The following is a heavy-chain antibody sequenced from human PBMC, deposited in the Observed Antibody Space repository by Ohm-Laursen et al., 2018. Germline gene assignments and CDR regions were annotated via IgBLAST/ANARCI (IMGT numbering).Heavy chain of an antibody. V-gene: IGHV1-18*01. CDR3: TRDLSPTRFDF. Sequence: SVKVSCKASGYTFTSHGISWVRQAPGQGLEWVRWINPSSGDTNYAQKFQDRVTMTTDTSTSTAYVELRSLRSDDTAVYYCTRDLSPTRFDFWGQGTLVTVSS. CDR2: INPSSGDT. J-gene: IGHJ4*02. CDR1: GYTFTSHG.